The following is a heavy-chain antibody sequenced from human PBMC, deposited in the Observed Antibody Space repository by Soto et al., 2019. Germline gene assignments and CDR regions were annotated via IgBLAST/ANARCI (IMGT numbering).Heavy chain of an antibody. CDR1: GFTFSSYS. D-gene: IGHD1-26*01. V-gene: IGHV3-21*01. CDR2: ISSGNSYI. J-gene: IGHJ4*02. CDR3: ARDRRDSYTFDY. Sequence: EVQLVESGGGLVKPWGSVRLSCAASGFTFSSYSMNWVRQAPGKGLEWVSSISSGNSYIYYADSVTGRFTISRHNAKNSLYLQMNSLRAEATAVYYCARDRRDSYTFDYWGQGTLGPVS.